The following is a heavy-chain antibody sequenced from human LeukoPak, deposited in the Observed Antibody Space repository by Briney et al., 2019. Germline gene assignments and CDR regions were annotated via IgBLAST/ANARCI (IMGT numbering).Heavy chain of an antibody. CDR3: ARDEWGLRLSTVDYYYYYGMDV. CDR2: ISSDRSNK. CDR1: GLTFSSYA. D-gene: IGHD1-26*01. J-gene: IGHJ6*02. Sequence: GGSLRLSCAASGLTFSSYAMHWVRQAPGKGLEWVAVISSDRSNKYYADSVKGRFTISRDNSKNTLHLQMNSLRAEDTAVYYCARDEWGLRLSTVDYYYYYGMDVWGQGTTVTVSS. V-gene: IGHV3-30*04.